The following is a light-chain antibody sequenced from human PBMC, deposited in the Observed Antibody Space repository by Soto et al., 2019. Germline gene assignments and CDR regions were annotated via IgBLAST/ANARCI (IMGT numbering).Light chain of an antibody. J-gene: IGLJ1*01. CDR1: SGHSSYA. Sequence: QPVLTQSPSASASLGASVKLTCTLSSGHSSYAIAWHQQQPEKGPRYLMKLNSDGSHSKGDGIPDRFSGSSSGAERYLTISGLQSEDEADYYCQTWGTGIRVFGTGTKVTVL. CDR3: QTWGTGIRV. CDR2: LNSDGSH. V-gene: IGLV4-69*01.